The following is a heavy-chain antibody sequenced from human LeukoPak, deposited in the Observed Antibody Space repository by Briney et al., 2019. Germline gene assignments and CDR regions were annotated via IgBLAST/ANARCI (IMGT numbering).Heavy chain of an antibody. V-gene: IGHV3-23*01. CDR2: IGTSGGTT. Sequence: GGSLRLSCAASGFAFSSYVMSWVRQAPGKGLDWVSAIGTSGGTTYYADSVKGRFTISRDNSKDTLYLQKARAGDDDTTLYYCEDRLGGSGFDYWGQGTLVTVSS. CDR1: GFAFSSYV. J-gene: IGHJ4*02. CDR3: EDRLGGSGFDY. D-gene: IGHD3-16*01.